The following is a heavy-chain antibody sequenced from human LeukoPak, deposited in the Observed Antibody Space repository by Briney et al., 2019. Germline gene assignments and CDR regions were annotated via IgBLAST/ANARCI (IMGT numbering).Heavy chain of an antibody. CDR2: ISSTGGTT. CDR1: GFTFSSYA. V-gene: IGHV3-23*01. J-gene: IGHJ4*02. Sequence: TGGSLRLSCAASGFTFSSYAMSWVRQAPGNGLEWVSAISSTGGTTYYADSVKGRFTVSRDNSKNTLYLQMKSLRADDTAVYYCAKGSPYSSTWYYSEYWGQGTMVTVSS. CDR3: AKGSPYSSTWYYSEY. D-gene: IGHD6-13*01.